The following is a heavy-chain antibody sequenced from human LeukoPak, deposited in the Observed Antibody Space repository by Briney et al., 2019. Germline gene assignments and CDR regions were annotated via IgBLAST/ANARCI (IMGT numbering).Heavy chain of an antibody. V-gene: IGHV4-34*01. CDR2: INHSGST. J-gene: IGHJ4*02. D-gene: IGHD3-10*01. CDR1: GGSFSRYY. CDR3: ARGPDYYGSGIRYFDY. Sequence: SETLSLTCAVYGGSFSRYYWSWIRQPPGKGLEWIGEINHSGSTNYNPSLKNRVTISVDTSKNQFSLKLSSVTAADTAVYYCARGPDYYGSGIRYFDYWGQGTLVTVSS.